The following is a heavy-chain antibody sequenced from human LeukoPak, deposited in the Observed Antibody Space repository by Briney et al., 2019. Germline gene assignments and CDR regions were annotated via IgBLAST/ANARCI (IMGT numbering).Heavy chain of an antibody. Sequence: PGGSLRLSCAASGFTFIRHAVRCLRQAPGEGLEWVSVISGSGGSTHYADSAKGRFTISRDNSKNTLYLQMSSLRAEDTAVYYCAKESPVFDYWGQGTLVTVSS. CDR2: ISGSGGST. V-gene: IGHV3-23*01. CDR3: AKESPVFDY. CDR1: GFTFIRHA. J-gene: IGHJ4*02.